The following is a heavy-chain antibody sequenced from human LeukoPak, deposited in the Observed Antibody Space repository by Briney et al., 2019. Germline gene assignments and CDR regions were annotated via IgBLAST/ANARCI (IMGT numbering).Heavy chain of an antibody. CDR2: IHHSGST. CDR1: GGSMSSYY. CDR3: ARLRTDYYHYYGMDF. D-gene: IGHD1-1*01. V-gene: IGHV4-59*08. Sequence: SETLSLTCTVSGGSMSSYYWSWIRQPPGKGLEWIGYIHHSGSTNYNSSLKSRVTISVDTSKNQFSLKLSSVTAADTAVYYCARLRTDYYHYYGMDFWGQGTTVTVSS. J-gene: IGHJ6*02.